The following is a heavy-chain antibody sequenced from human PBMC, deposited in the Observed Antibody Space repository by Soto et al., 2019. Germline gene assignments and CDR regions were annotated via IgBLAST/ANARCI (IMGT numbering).Heavy chain of an antibody. CDR1: GSPFTGYY. J-gene: IGHJ3*02. CDR2: INPNSGGT. V-gene: IGHV1-2*04. D-gene: IGHD6-19*01. CDR3: ARGYSSGWPGNAFDI. Sequence: GASVMVSCTASGSPFTGYYMHWVRQAPGQGLEWMRWINPNSGGTNYAQKFQGWVTMTRDTSISTAYMELSRLRSDDTAVYYCARGYSSGWPGNAFDIWGQGTMVTVSS.